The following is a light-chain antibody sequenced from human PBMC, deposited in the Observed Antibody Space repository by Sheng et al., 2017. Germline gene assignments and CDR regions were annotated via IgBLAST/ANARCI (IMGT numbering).Light chain of an antibody. Sequence: EIVMTQSPATLSVSPGERATLSCRASQSVSTKLAWYQQKPGQGPRLIMYDASTRATVIPVRFSGSGSGTEFTLIISSLQSEDFAVYYCQQRYDWPLTFGGGTKVEI. V-gene: IGKV3-15*01. J-gene: IGKJ4*01. CDR2: DAS. CDR3: QQRYDWPLT. CDR1: QSVSTK.